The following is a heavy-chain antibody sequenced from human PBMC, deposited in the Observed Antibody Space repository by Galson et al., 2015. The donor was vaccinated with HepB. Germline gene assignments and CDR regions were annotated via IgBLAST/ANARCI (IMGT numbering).Heavy chain of an antibody. D-gene: IGHD3-22*01. CDR2: INTNTGNP. Sequence: SVKVSCKPSGYTFTSYAMNWVRQAPGQGLEWMGWINTNTGNPTYAQGFTGRFVFSLDTSVSTAYLQICSLKAEDTAVYYCARTDSSGYYAPWGQGTLVTVSS. J-gene: IGHJ5*02. V-gene: IGHV7-4-1*01. CDR3: ARTDSSGYYAP. CDR1: GYTFTSYA.